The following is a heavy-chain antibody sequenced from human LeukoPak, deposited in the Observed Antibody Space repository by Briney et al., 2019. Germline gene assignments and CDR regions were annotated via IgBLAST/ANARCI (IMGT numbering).Heavy chain of an antibody. D-gene: IGHD6-19*01. CDR2: INHSGST. Sequence: SETLSLTCAVYGGSFSGYYWSWIRQPPGKGLEWTGEINHSGSTNYNPSLKSRVTISVDTSKNQFSLKLSSVTAADTAVYYCARGGIAVAGEHDYWGQGTLVTVSS. V-gene: IGHV4-34*01. CDR1: GGSFSGYY. J-gene: IGHJ4*02. CDR3: ARGGIAVAGEHDY.